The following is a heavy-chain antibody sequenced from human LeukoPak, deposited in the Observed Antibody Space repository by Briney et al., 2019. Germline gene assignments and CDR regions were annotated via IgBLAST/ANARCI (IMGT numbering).Heavy chain of an antibody. CDR1: GYTFTGYY. CDR2: INPNSGGT. D-gene: IGHD6-6*01. J-gene: IGHJ4*02. Sequence: GASVKVSCKASGYTFTGYYMHWVRQAPGQGLEWMGWINPNSGGTNYAQKFLGRVTMTRDTSISTAYMELSRLRSDDTAVYYCAREYSSSSVSFDYWGQGTLITVSS. V-gene: IGHV1-2*02. CDR3: AREYSSSSVSFDY.